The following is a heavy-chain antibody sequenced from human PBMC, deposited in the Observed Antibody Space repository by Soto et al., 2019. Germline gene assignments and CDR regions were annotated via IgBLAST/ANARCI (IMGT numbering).Heavy chain of an antibody. CDR2: ISAYNGNT. J-gene: IGHJ4*02. D-gene: IGHD4-17*01. V-gene: IGHV1-18*01. CDR3: ARDRENDYGDSFDY. CDR1: GYTFTSYG. Sequence: TSVKVSCKASGYTFTSYGISWVRQAPGQGLEWMGWISAYNGNTNYAQKLQGRVTMTTDTSTSTAYMELRSLRSDDTAVYYCARDRENDYGDSFDYWGQGTLVTVSS.